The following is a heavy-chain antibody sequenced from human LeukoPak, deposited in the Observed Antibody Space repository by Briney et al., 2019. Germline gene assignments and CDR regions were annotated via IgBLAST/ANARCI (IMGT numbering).Heavy chain of an antibody. J-gene: IGHJ4*02. CDR1: GGSSSGYY. CDR2: INDSGYT. D-gene: IGHD1-14*01. V-gene: IGHV4-34*01. CDR3: ARGPDHAKVGY. Sequence: PSETLSLTCAVYGGSSSGYYWTWIRQPPEKGLEWIGEINDSGYTDYNTSLKSRLTISIDTSKNQFSLKLSSVTAADTAVYYCARGPDHAKVGYWGQGTLVTVSS.